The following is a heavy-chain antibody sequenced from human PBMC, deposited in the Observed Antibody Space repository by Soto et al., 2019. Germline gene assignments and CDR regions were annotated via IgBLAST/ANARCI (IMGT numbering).Heavy chain of an antibody. CDR2: ISVFSGNT. J-gene: IGHJ4*02. D-gene: IGHD2-8*01. CDR1: GYTFSTYA. Sequence: QVQLVQSGAEVKEPGASVKVSCKASGYTFSTYAITWVRQAPGQGLEWMGWISVFSGNTNYAQKLQGRVTMTTDTXXXXXXXXXXXXXXXXXAXXYCARRYCTNNICYYYFDFWGQGTLVTVSS. V-gene: IGHV1-18*01. CDR3: ARRYCTNNICYYYFDF.